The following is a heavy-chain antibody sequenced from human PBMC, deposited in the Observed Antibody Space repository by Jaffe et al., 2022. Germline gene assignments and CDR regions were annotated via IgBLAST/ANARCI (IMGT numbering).Heavy chain of an antibody. D-gene: IGHD3-22*01. J-gene: IGHJ4*02. CDR1: GYSFTSYW. V-gene: IGHV5-51*03. CDR3: VRSNYYDSSGYYHFDY. Sequence: EVQLVQSGAEVKKPGESLKISCKGSGYSFTSYWIGWVRQMPGKGLEWMGIIYPGDSDTRYSPSFQGQVTISADKSISTAYLQWSSLKASDTAMYYCVRSNYYDSSGYYHFDYWGQGTLVTVSS. CDR2: IYPGDSDT.